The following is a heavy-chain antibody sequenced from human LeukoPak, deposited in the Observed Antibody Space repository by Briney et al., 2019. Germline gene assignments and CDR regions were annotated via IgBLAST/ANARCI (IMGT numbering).Heavy chain of an antibody. CDR2: IYTSGST. CDR3: ARDSLLPSAMGYYYMDV. Sequence: SETLSLTCSVSGGSISSGSYYWSWIRQPAGKGLEWIGRIYTSGSTNHNPSLKSRVTISVYTSKNQFSLKLSSVTAADTALYFCARDSLLPSAMGYYYMDVWGKGTTVTVSS. D-gene: IGHD2-2*01. CDR1: GGSISSGSYY. V-gene: IGHV4-61*02. J-gene: IGHJ6*03.